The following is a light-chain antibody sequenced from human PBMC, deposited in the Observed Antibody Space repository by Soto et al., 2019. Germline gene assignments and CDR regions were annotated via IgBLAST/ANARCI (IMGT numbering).Light chain of an antibody. V-gene: IGLV1-40*01. CDR2: GNS. Sequence: QSVLTQPPSVSGAPGQRVTISCNGSSFNIGAGYDVHWYQQLPGTAPKLLIYGNSNRPSGVPDRFSGSKSGTSASLAITGLQAEDEADYYCQSYDISLSGSRVFGGGTKVTVL. J-gene: IGLJ3*02. CDR1: SFNIGAGYD. CDR3: QSYDISLSGSRV.